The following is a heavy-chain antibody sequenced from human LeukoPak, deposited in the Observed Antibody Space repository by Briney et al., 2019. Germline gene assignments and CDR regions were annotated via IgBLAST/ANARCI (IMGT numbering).Heavy chain of an antibody. J-gene: IGHJ4*02. CDR3: ARVDGYSYGHVGFDY. CDR2: IIPIFGTT. Sequence: SVKVSCKASGYTFTNYYMHWVRQAPGQGLEWMGGIIPIFGTTNYAQKFQGRVTITADESTSTAYMELSSLRSEDTAVYYCARVDGYSYGHVGFDYWGQGTLVTVSS. D-gene: IGHD5-18*01. CDR1: GYTFTNYY. V-gene: IGHV1-69*13.